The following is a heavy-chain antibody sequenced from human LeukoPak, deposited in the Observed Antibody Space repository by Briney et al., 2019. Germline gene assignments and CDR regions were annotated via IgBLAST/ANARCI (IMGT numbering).Heavy chain of an antibody. CDR2: INPNSGDT. V-gene: IGHV1-2*02. D-gene: IGHD4-17*01. Sequence: GASVTVSCTASGYSFTGYYMHWVRQAPGQGLEWMGWINPNSGDTKYAQKFQGRVTMTRDTSISTAYMELSRLRSDDTAVYYCARDLTVTTFDYWGQGTLVTVSS. CDR1: GYSFTGYY. CDR3: ARDLTVTTFDY. J-gene: IGHJ4*02.